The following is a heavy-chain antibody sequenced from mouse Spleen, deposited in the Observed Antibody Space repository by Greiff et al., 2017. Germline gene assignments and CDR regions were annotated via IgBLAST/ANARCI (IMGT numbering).Heavy chain of an antibody. D-gene: IGHD1-1*02. V-gene: IGHV3-1*01. CDR2: ISYSGST. CDR1: GYSITSGYD. J-gene: IGHJ1*01. CDR3: AREGSLRWSWYFDV. Sequence: EVKLVESGPGMVKPSQSLSLTCTVTGYSITSGYDWHWIRHFPGNKLEWMGYISYSGSTNYNPSLKSRISITHDTSKNHFFLKLNSVTTEDTATYYCAREGSLRWSWYFDVWGAGTTVTVSS.